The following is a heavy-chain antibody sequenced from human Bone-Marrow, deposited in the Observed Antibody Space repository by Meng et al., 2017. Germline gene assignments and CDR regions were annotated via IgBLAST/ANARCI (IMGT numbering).Heavy chain of an antibody. J-gene: IGHJ6*02. CDR2: IVVGSGNT. CDR3: ASNWLSEGLYYYYGMDV. D-gene: IGHD3-16*02. Sequence: SVKVSCKASGFTFTSSAVQWVRQARGQRLEWIGWIVVGSGNTNYAQKFQERVTITRDMSTSTAYMELSSLRSEDTAVYYCASNWLSEGLYYYYGMDVWGQGTTVTVSS. CDR1: GFTFTSSA. V-gene: IGHV1-58*01.